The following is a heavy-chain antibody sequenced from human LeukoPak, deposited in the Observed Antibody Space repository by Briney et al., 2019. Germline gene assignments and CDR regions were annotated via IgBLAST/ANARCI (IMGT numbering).Heavy chain of an antibody. CDR1: GFTFSNYA. V-gene: IGHV3-23*01. CDR3: AKGRYCSDVSCYSPWYFDH. Sequence: GGSLRPSCAASGFTFSNYAMSWVRQAPGKGLEWVSAISADGGDTYYADSVKGRFTVSRDNSKNTLYLQLNSLRTEDTAVYYCAKGRYCSDVSCYSPWYFDHWGQGTLVTVSS. J-gene: IGHJ4*02. D-gene: IGHD2-15*01. CDR2: ISADGGDT.